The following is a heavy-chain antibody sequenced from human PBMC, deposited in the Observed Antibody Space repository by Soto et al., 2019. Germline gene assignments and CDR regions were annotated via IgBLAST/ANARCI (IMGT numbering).Heavy chain of an antibody. D-gene: IGHD2-8*02. J-gene: IGHJ4*02. CDR1: GFTFNTYA. V-gene: IGHV3-23*01. CDR2: ITAAGLST. CDR3: TIVQVADSALDH. Sequence: PGGSLRLSCAVSGFTFNTYAMAWVRQAPGKGLEWVSAITAAGLSTYYADSMKGRFTISRDNSKNTLFLHMSNLRAEDTAMYYCTIVQVADSALDHWGQGTLVTVSS.